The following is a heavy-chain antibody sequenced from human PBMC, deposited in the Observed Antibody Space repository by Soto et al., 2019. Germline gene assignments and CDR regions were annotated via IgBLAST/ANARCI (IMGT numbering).Heavy chain of an antibody. V-gene: IGHV3-11*01. CDR1: GFTFSDYY. CDR2: ISSSGSTI. Sequence: GGSLRLSCAASGFTFSDYYMSWIRQAPGKGLEWVSYISSSGSTIYYADSVKGRFTISRDNAKNSLYLQMNSLRADDTAVYYCAAGDIWGSSGGYFDYWGQGTLVTVSS. CDR3: AAGDIWGSSGGYFDY. J-gene: IGHJ4*02. D-gene: IGHD3-16*01.